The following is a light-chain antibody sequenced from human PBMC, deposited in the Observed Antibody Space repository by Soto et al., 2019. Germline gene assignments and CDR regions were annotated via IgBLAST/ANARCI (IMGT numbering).Light chain of an antibody. J-gene: IGLJ2*01. V-gene: IGLV2-14*03. CDR3: SSYTSSSTVI. CDR2: DVR. CDR1: SSDVGGYNF. Sequence: QSALTQPASVSGSPGQSITISCTGTSSDVGGYNFVSWYQQHPGTAPKFIIYDVRNRPSGVSNRFSGSRSGNTASLTISGLQAEDEADYYCSSYTSSSTVIFGGGTKLTVL.